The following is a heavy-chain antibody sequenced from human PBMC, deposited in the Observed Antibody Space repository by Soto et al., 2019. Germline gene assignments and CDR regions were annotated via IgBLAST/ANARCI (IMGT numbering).Heavy chain of an antibody. CDR3: AREANSGYAFYFDY. Sequence: PGGSLRLSCAASGFTVSSYGMHWVRQAPGKGLEWVAVIWYDGSNKYYADSVKGRFTISRDNSKNTLYLQMNSLRAEDTAVYYCAREANSGYAFYFDYWGQGTLVTVSS. D-gene: IGHD5-12*01. V-gene: IGHV3-33*01. CDR2: IWYDGSNK. CDR1: GFTVSSYG. J-gene: IGHJ4*02.